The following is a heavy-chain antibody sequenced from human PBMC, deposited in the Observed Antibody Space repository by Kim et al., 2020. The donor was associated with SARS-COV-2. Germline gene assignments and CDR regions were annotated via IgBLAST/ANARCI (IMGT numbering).Heavy chain of an antibody. V-gene: IGHV4-59*08. CDR1: GDSISTYY. CDR2: IYYNGHT. J-gene: IGHJ5*02. CDR3: AGLTKALFDP. Sequence: SETLSLTCSVSGDSISTYYCTWIRQSPGKGLEWIGYIYYNGHTKYNPSLESRVTISVDTSKNQFSLKLTSVTAADTAVYYCAGLTKALFDPWGQGTLVTV.